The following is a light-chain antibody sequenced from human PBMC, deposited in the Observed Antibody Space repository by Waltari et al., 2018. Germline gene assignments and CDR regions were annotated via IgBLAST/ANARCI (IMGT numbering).Light chain of an antibody. Sequence: QSALTQPRSVSGSPGQSVTISSSSDIGTYNYVSWYQQHPGKAPKLMIYDVSKRPSGVPAGFSGSKSGNTASRTISGLQPEDEADYYCCSYAGTWVFGGGTKLTVV. J-gene: IGLJ3*02. CDR1: SSDIGTYNY. CDR2: DVS. V-gene: IGLV2-11*01. CDR3: CSYAGTWV.